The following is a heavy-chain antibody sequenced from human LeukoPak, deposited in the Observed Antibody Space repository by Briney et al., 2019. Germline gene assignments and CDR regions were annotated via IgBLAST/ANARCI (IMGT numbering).Heavy chain of an antibody. J-gene: IGHJ4*02. V-gene: IGHV4-34*01. Sequence: SETLSLTCAVYGGSFSGYYWSWIRQPPGKGLEWIGEINHSGSTNYNPSLKSRVTISVDTSKNQFSLKLSSVTAADTAVYYCARRGFSTMGFDYWGQGTLVTVSS. CDR1: GGSFSGYY. CDR2: INHSGST. CDR3: ARRGFSTMGFDY. D-gene: IGHD3-10*01.